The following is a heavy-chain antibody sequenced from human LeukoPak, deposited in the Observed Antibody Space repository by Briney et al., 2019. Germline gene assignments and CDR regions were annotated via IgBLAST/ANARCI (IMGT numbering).Heavy chain of an antibody. CDR1: GFTFSSYS. CDR2: ISSSSSYI. V-gene: IGHV3-21*03. CDR3: TTGRYYDSSGYYYRDAFDI. J-gene: IGHJ3*02. D-gene: IGHD3-22*01. Sequence: GGSLRLSCAASGFTFSSYSMNWVRQAPGKGLEWVSSISSSSSYIYYADSVKGRFTISRDNAKNSLYLQMNSLKTEDTAVYYCTTGRYYDSSGYYYRDAFDIWGQGTMVTVSS.